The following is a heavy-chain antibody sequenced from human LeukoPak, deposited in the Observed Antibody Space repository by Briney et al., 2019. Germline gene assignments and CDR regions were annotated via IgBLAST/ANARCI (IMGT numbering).Heavy chain of an antibody. CDR2: ISSSSYT. CDR1: VFTFSDYY. D-gene: IGHD6-13*01. CDR3: ARGYSRPSDAVDI. Sequence: KTGGSLRLSCAASVFTFSDYYMRWLRQAPGKGLEWVSYISSSSYTNYADSVKGRFTISRDNTKNSLYLQMNSLRIEDTAVYYCARGYSRPSDAVDIWGQGTMVTVSS. J-gene: IGHJ3*02. V-gene: IGHV3-11*05.